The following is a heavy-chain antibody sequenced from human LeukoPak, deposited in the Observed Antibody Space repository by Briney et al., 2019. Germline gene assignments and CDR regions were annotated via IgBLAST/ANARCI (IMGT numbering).Heavy chain of an antibody. CDR3: ARSPEWFGESRNYYFDY. D-gene: IGHD3-10*01. CDR2: ISCSGNTT. J-gene: IGHJ4*02. Sequence: GGSLRLSCAASGFTFSDYYMSWIRQAPGKGLEWVSYISCSGNTTYYADSVKGRFTISRDNAKNSLYLQMNSLRAEDTAVYYCARSPEWFGESRNYYFDYWGQGTLVTVSS. V-gene: IGHV3-11*01. CDR1: GFTFSDYY.